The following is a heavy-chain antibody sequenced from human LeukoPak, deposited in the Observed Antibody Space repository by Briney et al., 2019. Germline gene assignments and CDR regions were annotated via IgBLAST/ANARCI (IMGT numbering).Heavy chain of an antibody. J-gene: IGHJ5*02. Sequence: GESLKISCKGSGYSFTSYWIGWVRQMPGKGLEWMGIIYSGDSDTRYSPSFQGQVTISADKSISTAYLQWSSLKASDTAMYYCARELYSSGWDNWFDPWGQGTLVTVSS. CDR3: ARELYSSGWDNWFDP. CDR2: IYSGDSDT. V-gene: IGHV5-51*03. CDR1: GYSFTSYW. D-gene: IGHD6-19*01.